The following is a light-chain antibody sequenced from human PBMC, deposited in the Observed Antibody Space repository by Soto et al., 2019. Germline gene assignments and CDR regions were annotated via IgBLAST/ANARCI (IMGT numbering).Light chain of an antibody. CDR3: SSYTSSAPGVL. CDR2: DVS. V-gene: IGLV2-14*03. Sequence: QSALTQPASVSGSPGQSITISCSGTSSDVGGSNYVSWYQQHPGEAPKLMIYDVSYRPSGVSNRFSGSKSGNTASLTISGLQAGDEADYFCSSYTSSAPGVLFGGGTKVTVL. CDR1: SSDVGGSNY. J-gene: IGLJ2*01.